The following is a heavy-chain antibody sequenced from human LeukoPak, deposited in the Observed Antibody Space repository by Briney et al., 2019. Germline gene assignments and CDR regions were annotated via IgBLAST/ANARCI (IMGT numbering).Heavy chain of an antibody. J-gene: IGHJ6*04. V-gene: IGHV3-33*01. D-gene: IGHD3-10*01. CDR3: ASTRAYGSGSPWDVDV. Sequence: GGSLRLSCAASGFTFSSYGMHWVRQAPGKGLEWVAVIWYDGSNKYYADSVKGRFTISRDNSKNTLYLQMNSLRAEDAAVYYCASTRAYGSGSPWDVDVWGKGTTVTVSS. CDR1: GFTFSSYG. CDR2: IWYDGSNK.